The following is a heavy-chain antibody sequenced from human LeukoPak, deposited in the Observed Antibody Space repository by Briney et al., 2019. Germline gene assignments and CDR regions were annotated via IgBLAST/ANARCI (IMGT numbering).Heavy chain of an antibody. Sequence: GASVTVSYKASGYTFTNYAMNWVRQAPGQGLEGMGWISAYNGNTNYPQKLQGRVTITTDTSTSTAYMELRSLRSDDTAVYYCARDRLEYSSSWGGYWGQGTLVTVSS. V-gene: IGHV1-18*01. CDR1: GYTFTNYA. CDR2: ISAYNGNT. J-gene: IGHJ4*02. D-gene: IGHD6-13*01. CDR3: ARDRLEYSSSWGGY.